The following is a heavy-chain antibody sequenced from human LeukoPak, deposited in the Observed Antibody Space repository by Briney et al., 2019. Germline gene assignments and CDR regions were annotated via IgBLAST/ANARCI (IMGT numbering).Heavy chain of an antibody. CDR1: GFAFDDYA. Sequence: PGGSLRLSCAASGFAFDDYAMHWVRLAPGKGLEWVSGITWNSGSIGYADSVKGRLTISRDNAKNSLYLQMNSLRAEDTALYYCAKGPYYYDSSGYLDYWGQGTLVTVSS. J-gene: IGHJ4*02. CDR2: ITWNSGSI. CDR3: AKGPYYYDSSGYLDY. D-gene: IGHD3-22*01. V-gene: IGHV3-9*01.